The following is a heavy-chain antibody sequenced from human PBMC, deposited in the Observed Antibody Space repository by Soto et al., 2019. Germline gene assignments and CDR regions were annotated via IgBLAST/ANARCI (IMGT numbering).Heavy chain of an antibody. CDR3: AREGSWYGNLAFDY. CDR2: IWYDGSLK. D-gene: IGHD6-13*01. J-gene: IGHJ4*02. V-gene: IGHV3-33*01. Sequence: PGGSLRLSCAASGFTFYTYGMNWVRQAPGKGLEWVAIIWYDGSLKYYADSVKGRFTISRDNPKNTLYLQMNSLRAEDTAVYYCAREGSWYGNLAFDYWGRGILVTVSS. CDR1: GFTFYTYG.